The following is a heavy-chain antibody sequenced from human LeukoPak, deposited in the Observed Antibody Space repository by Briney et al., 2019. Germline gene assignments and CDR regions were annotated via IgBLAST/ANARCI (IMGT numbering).Heavy chain of an antibody. CDR3: ARPTTLYYFDY. Sequence: SGGSLRLSCAASGFTFSSYAMHWVRQAPGKGLEWVAVISYDGSNKYYADSVKGRFTISRDNSKNTLYLQMNSLRAEDTAVYYCARPTTLYYFDYWGQGTLVTVSS. CDR2: ISYDGSNK. J-gene: IGHJ4*02. V-gene: IGHV3-30-3*01. D-gene: IGHD4-11*01. CDR1: GFTFSSYA.